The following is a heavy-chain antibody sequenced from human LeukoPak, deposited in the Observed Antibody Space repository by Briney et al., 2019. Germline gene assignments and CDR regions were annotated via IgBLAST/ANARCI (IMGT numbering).Heavy chain of an antibody. D-gene: IGHD6-13*01. CDR1: GFTFSSYA. J-gene: IGHJ6*02. CDR2: ISGSGGST. CDR3: AKYKGAALYYHYGMDV. Sequence: PGGSLRLSCAASGFTFSSYAMSWVRQAPGKGLEWVSAISGSGGSTYYADSVKGRFTISRDNSKNTLYLQMNSLRAEDTAVYYCAKYKGAALYYHYGMDVWGQGTTVIVSS. V-gene: IGHV3-23*01.